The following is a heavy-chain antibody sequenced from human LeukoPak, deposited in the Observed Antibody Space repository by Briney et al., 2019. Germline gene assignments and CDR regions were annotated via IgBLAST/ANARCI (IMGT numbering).Heavy chain of an antibody. CDR3: ARGGGYYDRSAKYFIRPPEY. D-gene: IGHD3-22*01. CDR1: GYTFTSYD. CDR2: MNPNSGNT. J-gene: IGHJ4*02. Sequence: ASVKVSCKASGYTFTSYDINWVRQATGQGLEWMGWMNPNSGNTGYAQKFQGRVTMTRNTSISKAYMELSSLRSEDTAVYYCARGGGYYDRSAKYFIRPPEYWGQGTLVTVSS. V-gene: IGHV1-8*01.